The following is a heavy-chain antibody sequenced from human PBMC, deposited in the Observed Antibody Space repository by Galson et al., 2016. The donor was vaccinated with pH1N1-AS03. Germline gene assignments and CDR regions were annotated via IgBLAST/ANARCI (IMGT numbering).Heavy chain of an antibody. V-gene: IGHV3-9*01. CDR2: INWSSDTV. CDR1: GFTFDAYA. J-gene: IGHJ4*02. Sequence: SLRLSCAGSGFTFDAYAIHWVRQAPGKGLEWVSGINWSSDTVDYTYSVRGRFSISRDISKNTLYLQMNSLRVEDTAMFYCVKESPKEAGDYWGRGVMVTVSS. CDR3: VKESPKEAGDY.